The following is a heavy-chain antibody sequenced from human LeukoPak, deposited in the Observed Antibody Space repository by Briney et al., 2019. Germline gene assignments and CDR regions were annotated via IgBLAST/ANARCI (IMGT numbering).Heavy chain of an antibody. CDR1: GYTFTGYY. CDR2: INPNSGGT. D-gene: IGHD5-12*01. J-gene: IGHJ4*02. V-gene: IGHV1-2*02. Sequence: ASVKVSCKASGYTFTGYYMHWVRQAPGQGLEWMGWINPNSGGTNYAQKFQGRVTMTRDTSINTAYMELSRLTSDDTAVYYCARDDGSSGYDLLDYWGQGTLVTVSS. CDR3: ARDDGSSGYDLLDY.